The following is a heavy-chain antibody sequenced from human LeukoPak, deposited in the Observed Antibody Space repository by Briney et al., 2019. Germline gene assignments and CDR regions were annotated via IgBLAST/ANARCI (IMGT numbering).Heavy chain of an antibody. CDR2: ISYDGSNK. V-gene: IGHV3-30-3*01. J-gene: IGHJ5*02. CDR3: AKDGYSSGSTNWFDP. Sequence: GGSLRLSCAASGFTFSNYAMHWVRQAPGKGLEWVAVISYDGSNKYYTDSVKGRFTISRDNSKNTLYLQMNSLRAEDTAVYYCAKDGYSSGSTNWFDPWGQGTLVTVSS. CDR1: GFTFSNYA. D-gene: IGHD6-19*01.